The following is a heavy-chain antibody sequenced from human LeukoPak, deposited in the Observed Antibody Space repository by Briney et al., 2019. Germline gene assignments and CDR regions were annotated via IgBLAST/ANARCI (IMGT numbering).Heavy chain of an antibody. D-gene: IGHD3-22*01. CDR2: INPKSGAT. CDR1: GYTFTGYY. CDR3: ARGATLTYYYDSSGFYSFDS. J-gene: IGHJ4*02. Sequence: ASVKVSCKSSGYTFTGYYLHWVRQAPGQGLEWMGWINPKSGATNFAQTFQARVTMTRDKPISTVYMELRRLTSDDTAVYYCARGATLTYYYDSSGFYSFDSWGQGSPITVSS. V-gene: IGHV1-2*02.